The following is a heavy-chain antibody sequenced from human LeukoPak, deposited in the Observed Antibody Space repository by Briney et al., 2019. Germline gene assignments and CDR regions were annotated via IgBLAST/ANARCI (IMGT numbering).Heavy chain of an antibody. D-gene: IGHD3-3*01. CDR3: ARGFNDFWSGSQLEY. CDR1: GFISGGYA. V-gene: IGHV3-30-3*01. CDR2: ISYDGGKT. Sequence: GGSLRLSCAASGFISGGYAMHWVRQAPGKGLQWLAVISYDGGKTYYADSVEGRFTISRDNSKSTVYLEINSLRSEDTAIYYCARGFNDFWSGSQLEYWGQGTPVTVSS. J-gene: IGHJ4*02.